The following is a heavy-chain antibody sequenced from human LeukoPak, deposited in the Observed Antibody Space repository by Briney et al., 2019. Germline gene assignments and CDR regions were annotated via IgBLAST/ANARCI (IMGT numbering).Heavy chain of an antibody. Sequence: GGSLRLPCAASGFTFSSYEMNWVRQAPGKGLEGVSYISSRGTTTYYADSVKGRFTISRDDAKNSLYLHMNSLRVEDTAVYYCARLYSSSSGLRASDYWGQGTLVTVSS. CDR3: ARLYSSSSGLRASDY. V-gene: IGHV3-48*03. J-gene: IGHJ4*02. CDR2: ISSRGTTT. D-gene: IGHD6-6*01. CDR1: GFTFSSYE.